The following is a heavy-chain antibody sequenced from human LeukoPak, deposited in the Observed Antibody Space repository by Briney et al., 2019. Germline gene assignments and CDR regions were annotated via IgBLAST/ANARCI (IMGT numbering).Heavy chain of an antibody. CDR3: ARDNSGVCGGDCFYYYYYGMDV. D-gene: IGHD2-21*02. Sequence: SVKVSCKASGGTFSSYVISWVRQAPGQGLEWMGRIIPILGIANYAQKFQGRVTITADKSTSTAYMELSSLRSEDTAVYYCARDNSGVCGGDCFYYYYYGMDVWGQGTTVTVSS. CDR2: IIPILGIA. J-gene: IGHJ6*02. V-gene: IGHV1-69*04. CDR1: GGTFSSYV.